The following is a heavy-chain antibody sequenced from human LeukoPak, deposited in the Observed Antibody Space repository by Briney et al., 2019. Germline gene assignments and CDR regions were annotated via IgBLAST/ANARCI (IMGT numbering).Heavy chain of an antibody. CDR3: AKDFSLFVVVNYYMDV. CDR2: ISGSSGRT. V-gene: IGHV3-23*01. D-gene: IGHD2-2*01. CDR1: GFTFSSYG. Sequence: GGSLRLSCAASGFTFSSYGMSWVRQAPGRGPEWVSLISGSSGRTYYADSVKGRFTISRDNSKNTLYLQMNSLRAEDTAVYYCAKDFSLFVVVNYYMDVWGKGTTVTVSS. J-gene: IGHJ6*03.